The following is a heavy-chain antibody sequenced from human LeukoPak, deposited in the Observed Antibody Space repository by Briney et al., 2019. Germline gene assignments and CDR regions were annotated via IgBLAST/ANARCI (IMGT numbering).Heavy chain of an antibody. CDR2: IIPIFGTA. V-gene: IGHV1-69*05. Sequence: GASVKVSCKASGGTFSSYAISWVRQAPGQGLEWMGRIIPIFGTANYAQKFQGRDTITTDESTSTAYMELSSLRSEDTAVYYCAREPGADYSKHTSGGYYFDYWGQGTLVTVSS. CDR3: AREPGADYSKHTSGGYYFDY. CDR1: GGTFSSYA. J-gene: IGHJ4*02. D-gene: IGHD4-11*01.